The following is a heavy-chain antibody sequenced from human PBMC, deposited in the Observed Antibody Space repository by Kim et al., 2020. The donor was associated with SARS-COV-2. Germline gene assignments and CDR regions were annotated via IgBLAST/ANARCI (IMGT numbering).Heavy chain of an antibody. Sequence: SETLSLTCTVSGGSISSYYWSWIRQPPGKGLEWIGYIYYSGSTNYNPSLKSRVTISVDTSKNQFSLKLSSVTAADTAVYYCARGPRGSSGWYFDYWGQGTLVTVSS. CDR3: ARGPRGSSGWYFDY. CDR1: GGSISSYY. J-gene: IGHJ4*02. CDR2: IYYSGST. D-gene: IGHD6-19*01. V-gene: IGHV4-59*13.